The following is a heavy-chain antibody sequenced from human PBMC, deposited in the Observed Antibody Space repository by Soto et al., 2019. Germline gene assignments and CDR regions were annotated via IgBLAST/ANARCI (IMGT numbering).Heavy chain of an antibody. V-gene: IGHV3-11*01. Sequence: GGSLRLSCAASGFDFGDYYMSWIRQAPGKGLEWVSYIDGDDGTTYYTDSVKGRFTISRDNAKNSLYLQMNSLRVEDTALYYCVRPYYSSSWFPFDRWGQGTLVTVSS. CDR3: VRPYYSSSWFPFDR. J-gene: IGHJ4*02. D-gene: IGHD6-13*01. CDR2: IDGDDGTT. CDR1: GFDFGDYY.